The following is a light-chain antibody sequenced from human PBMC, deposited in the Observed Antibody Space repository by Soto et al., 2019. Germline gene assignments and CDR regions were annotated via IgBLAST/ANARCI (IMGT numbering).Light chain of an antibody. V-gene: IGLV3-21*02. J-gene: IGLJ1*01. CDR1: NIRSKS. CDR2: DDT. CDR3: QVWDGDSDPRNV. Sequence: SYELTQPPSVSVAPGQVATITCGGNNIRSKSVHWYQQKPGQAPILVVYDDTDRPSGIPERFSGSNSGNTATLTISRVEAGNEADYYCQVWDGDSDPRNVFGTGTKLTAL.